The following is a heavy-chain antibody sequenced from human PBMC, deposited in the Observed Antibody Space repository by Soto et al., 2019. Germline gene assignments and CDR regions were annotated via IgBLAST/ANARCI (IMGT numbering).Heavy chain of an antibody. Sequence: PGESLKISCKGSGYSFTNYWIGWVRQMPGKGLEWMGIIYPSDSDTRYSPSFQGQVIISVDKSISTAYLQWSSLKASDTAMYYCARVGYSIGDYWGQGTLVTVSS. J-gene: IGHJ4*02. V-gene: IGHV5-51*01. D-gene: IGHD6-19*01. CDR3: ARVGYSIGDY. CDR1: GYSFTNYW. CDR2: IYPSDSDT.